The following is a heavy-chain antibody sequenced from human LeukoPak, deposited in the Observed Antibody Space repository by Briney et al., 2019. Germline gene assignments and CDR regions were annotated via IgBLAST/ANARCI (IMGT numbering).Heavy chain of an antibody. CDR2: ISSSSSTI. V-gene: IGHV3-48*01. Sequence: GGSLRLSCAASGFTFSSYSMNWVRQAPGKGLEWVSYISSSSSTIYYADSVKGRFTISRDTSANTLYLQMDRLRVEDTAVYYCVRDHYYDCSGYYDYWGQGTLVTVSS. CDR1: GFTFSSYS. CDR3: VRDHYYDCSGYYDY. J-gene: IGHJ4*01. D-gene: IGHD3-9*01.